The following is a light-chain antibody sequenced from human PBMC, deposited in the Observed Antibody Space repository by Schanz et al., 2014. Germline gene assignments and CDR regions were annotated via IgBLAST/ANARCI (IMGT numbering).Light chain of an antibody. Sequence: EIVLTQSPATLSLSPGERGTLSCRASQSVNSNLAWYQHIPGQAPRLLMYGASSRATGFPKRFSGSGSGTDFTLTISRLEPEDFGVYYCQQYGYSPRTFGQGTRVEIK. CDR3: QQYGYSPRT. CDR1: QSVNSN. V-gene: IGKV3-20*01. J-gene: IGKJ1*01. CDR2: GAS.